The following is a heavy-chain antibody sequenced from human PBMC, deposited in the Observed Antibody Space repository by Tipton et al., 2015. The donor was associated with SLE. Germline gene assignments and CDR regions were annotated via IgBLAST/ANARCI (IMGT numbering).Heavy chain of an antibody. CDR2: IYSTGTT. V-gene: IGHV4-61*02. CDR3: ARALGTRGNPYYYYYMDV. Sequence: TLSLTCSVSGDSITSGSYYWNWIRQPAGKGLEWIGRIYSTGTTNYNPSLKSRVTISVHTSKNQFSLELTSVTAADTAVYYCARALGTRGNPYYYYYMDVWGKGTTVTVSS. J-gene: IGHJ6*03. D-gene: IGHD3-10*01. CDR1: GDSITSGSYY.